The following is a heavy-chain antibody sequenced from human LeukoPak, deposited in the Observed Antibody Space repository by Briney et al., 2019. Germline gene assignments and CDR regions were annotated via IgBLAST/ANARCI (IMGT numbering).Heavy chain of an antibody. V-gene: IGHV4-61*02. J-gene: IGHJ4*02. Sequence: SQTLSLTCTVSGGSISSGSYYWSWIRQPAGKGLEWIGRIYTSGSTNYNPSLKSRVTISVDTSKNQFSLKLSSVTAADTAVYYCARVGYCSSTSCPGGFDYWGQGTVVTVSS. CDR2: IYTSGST. CDR1: GGSISSGSYY. CDR3: ARVGYCSSTSCPGGFDY. D-gene: IGHD2-2*03.